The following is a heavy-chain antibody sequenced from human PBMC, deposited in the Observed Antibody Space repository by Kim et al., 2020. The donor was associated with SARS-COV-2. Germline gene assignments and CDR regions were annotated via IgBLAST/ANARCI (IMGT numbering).Heavy chain of an antibody. D-gene: IGHD1-26*01. CDR1: GGSISSYY. V-gene: IGHV4-59*08. Sequence: SETLSLTCTVSGGSISSYYLSWIQQPPGKGLEWIGYIYYSGSTNYNPSLKSRVTISVDTSKNQFSLRLSSVTAADTAVDYCAGHEAPGDSGSYSDDYWFDPWGQGTLVTVSA. J-gene: IGHJ5*02. CDR3: AGHEAPGDSGSYSDDYWFDP. CDR2: IYYSGST.